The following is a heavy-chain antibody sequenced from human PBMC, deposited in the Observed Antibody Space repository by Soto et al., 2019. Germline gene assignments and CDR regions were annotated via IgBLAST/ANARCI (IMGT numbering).Heavy chain of an antibody. CDR1: GGTFSSYA. J-gene: IGHJ6*02. CDR2: IIPIFGTA. Sequence: GASVKVSCKASGGTFSSYAISWVRQAPGQGLEWMGGIIPIFGTANYAQKFQGRVTITADESTSTAYMELSSLRSEDTAVYYCASAGYSKNYYYYYGMDVSGQGTTVTVSS. D-gene: IGHD3-9*01. V-gene: IGHV1-69*13. CDR3: ASAGYSKNYYYYYGMDV.